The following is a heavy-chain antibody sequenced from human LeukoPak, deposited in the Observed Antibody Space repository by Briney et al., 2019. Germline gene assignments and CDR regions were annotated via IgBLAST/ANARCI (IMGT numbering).Heavy chain of an antibody. D-gene: IGHD3-10*01. CDR2: IKQDGSVI. Sequence: GGSLRLSCAASGFNFSRYWMTWVRQAPGEGLEFVANIKQDGSVINYVDSVKGRFTISRDNAKNSVHLQMNSLRVEDTAVYYCAKDRGWTTFDSWGQGTLVAVSS. CDR1: GFNFSRYW. J-gene: IGHJ4*02. V-gene: IGHV3-7*01. CDR3: AKDRGWTTFDS.